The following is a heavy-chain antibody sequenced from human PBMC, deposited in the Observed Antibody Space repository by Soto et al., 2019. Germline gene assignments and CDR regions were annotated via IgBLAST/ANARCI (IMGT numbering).Heavy chain of an antibody. CDR2: IYYSGST. J-gene: IGHJ5*02. CDR1: GGSISSGGYY. CDR3: ARGTYGDSSPSNWFDP. D-gene: IGHD4-17*01. Sequence: SETLSLTCTVSGGSISSGGYYWSWIRQHPGKGLEWIGYIYYSGSTYYNPSLKSRVTISVDTSKNQFSLKLSSVTAADTAVYYCARGTYGDSSPSNWFDPWGQGTLVTVPS. V-gene: IGHV4-31*03.